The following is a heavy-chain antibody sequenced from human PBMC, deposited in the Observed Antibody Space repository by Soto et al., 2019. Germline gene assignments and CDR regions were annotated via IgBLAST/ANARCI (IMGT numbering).Heavy chain of an antibody. Sequence: EXLKISCKSSGYXFAGYLLAWVRHMPGKGLELMGIIYPSDSDTRYRPSFQGQVTISADKSISSAYLQLSSLRASDTAMYYCARGGVSTRTFDYWGQGTPCTVSS. CDR2: IYPSDSDT. V-gene: IGHV5-51*01. CDR3: ARGGVSTRTFDY. CDR1: GYXFAGYL. J-gene: IGHJ4*02. D-gene: IGHD3-3*01.